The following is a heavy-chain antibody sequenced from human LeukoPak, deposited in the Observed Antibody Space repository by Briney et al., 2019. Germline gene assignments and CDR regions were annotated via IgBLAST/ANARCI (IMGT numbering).Heavy chain of an antibody. Sequence: GGSLRLSCAASGFTFSSYSMNWVRQAPGKGLEWVSSISSSSYIYYADSVKGRFTISRDNAKNSLYLQMNSLRAEDTAVYYCARDHSYYYGSGSYVGYWGQGTLVTVSS. J-gene: IGHJ4*02. CDR3: ARDHSYYYGSGSYVGY. CDR1: GFTFSSYS. CDR2: ISSSSYI. V-gene: IGHV3-21*04. D-gene: IGHD3-10*01.